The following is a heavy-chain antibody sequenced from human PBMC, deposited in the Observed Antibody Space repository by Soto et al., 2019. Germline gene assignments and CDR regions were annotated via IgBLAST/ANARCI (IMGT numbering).Heavy chain of an antibody. D-gene: IGHD4-17*01. CDR3: ARDGWHDYRKRTYYSYGMDV. Sequence: SETLSLTCTVSGGSISSYYWSWIRQPPGKGLEWIGYIYYSGSTNYNPSLKSRVTISVDTSKNQFSLKLSSVTAADTAVYYCARDGWHDYRKRTYYSYGMDVWGQGTTVTVSS. J-gene: IGHJ6*02. CDR1: GGSISSYY. V-gene: IGHV4-59*01. CDR2: IYYSGST.